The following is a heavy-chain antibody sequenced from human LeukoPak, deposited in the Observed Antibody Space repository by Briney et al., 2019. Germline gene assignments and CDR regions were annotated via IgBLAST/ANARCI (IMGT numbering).Heavy chain of an antibody. CDR3: ARLTYGDYVNRYYGMDV. CDR1: GVSISSSSYY. CDR2: LYYSGST. J-gene: IGHJ6*02. V-gene: IGHV4-39*01. Sequence: PADTLSLTCTVSGVSISSSSYYWGWIRQPPGKGLEWFWRLYYSGSTNINPSRKSRVTISVDTSKNQFSLKLSSVTAADTAVYYCARLTYGDYVNRYYGMDVWGQGTTVTVSS. D-gene: IGHD4-17*01.